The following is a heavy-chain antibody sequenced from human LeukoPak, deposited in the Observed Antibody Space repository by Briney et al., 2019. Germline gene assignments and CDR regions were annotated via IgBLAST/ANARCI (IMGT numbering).Heavy chain of an antibody. CDR1: GGSISSYY. Sequence: PSETLSLTCTVSGGSISSYYWSWIRQPPGKGLEWIGYIYYSGSTNYNPSLKSRVTISVDTSKNQFSLKLSSVTAADTAVYYCARDVPPYDSSGYLGYFDYWGQGTLVTVSS. D-gene: IGHD3-22*01. CDR2: IYYSGST. V-gene: IGHV4-59*01. J-gene: IGHJ4*02. CDR3: ARDVPPYDSSGYLGYFDY.